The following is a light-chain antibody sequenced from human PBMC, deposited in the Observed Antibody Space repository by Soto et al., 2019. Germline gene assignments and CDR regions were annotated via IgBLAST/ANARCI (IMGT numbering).Light chain of an antibody. Sequence: EIVLTQSPATLSLSPGERATLSCRASQSVSSYLAWYQQKPGQAPRLLIYDASDRATGIPARFSGSGSGTDFALTISSLELEDFAVYYCQQRSDWPPTFGPVTKVDIK. CDR2: DAS. J-gene: IGKJ3*01. V-gene: IGKV3-11*01. CDR3: QQRSDWPPT. CDR1: QSVSSY.